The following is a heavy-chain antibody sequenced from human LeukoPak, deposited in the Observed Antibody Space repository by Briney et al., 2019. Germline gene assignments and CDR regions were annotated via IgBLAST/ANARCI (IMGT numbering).Heavy chain of an antibody. CDR2: INYSGST. CDR3: AIGVAYDY. Sequence: SETLSLTCTVSGGSISSSSYYWGWIRQPPGKGLEWIGSINYSGSTYCNPSLKSRVTISVDTSKNQFSLKLSSVTAADTAVYYCAIGVAYDYWGQGTLVTVSS. D-gene: IGHD3-3*01. CDR1: GGSISSSSYY. J-gene: IGHJ4*02. V-gene: IGHV4-39*07.